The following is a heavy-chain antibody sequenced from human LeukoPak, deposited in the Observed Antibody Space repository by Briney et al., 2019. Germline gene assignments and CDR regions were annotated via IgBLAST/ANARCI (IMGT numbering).Heavy chain of an antibody. CDR1: GYTFTDYY. Sequence: ASVKVSCKVSGYTFTDYYMHWVRQAPGKGLEWMGLVYPEDGETIYAEKFQGRVTITADTSTDTAYMELSSLRSEDTAVYYCARAVVSSGSNGAPSHYWGQGTLVTVSS. J-gene: IGHJ4*02. CDR2: VYPEDGET. D-gene: IGHD3-22*01. CDR3: ARAVVSSGSNGAPSHY. V-gene: IGHV1-69-2*01.